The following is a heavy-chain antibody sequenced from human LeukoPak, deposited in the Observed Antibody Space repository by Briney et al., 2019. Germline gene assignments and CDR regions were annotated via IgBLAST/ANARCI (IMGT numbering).Heavy chain of an antibody. Sequence: GGSLRLSCAASGFTFSSYGMHWVRQAPGKGLEWVAFIRYDGSNKYYADSVKGRFTISRDNSKNTLYLQMNSLRAEDTAVYYCAKDGARTDFWSGCLDYWGQGTLVTVSS. CDR2: IRYDGSNK. D-gene: IGHD3-3*01. CDR3: AKDGARTDFWSGCLDY. V-gene: IGHV3-30*02. J-gene: IGHJ4*02. CDR1: GFTFSSYG.